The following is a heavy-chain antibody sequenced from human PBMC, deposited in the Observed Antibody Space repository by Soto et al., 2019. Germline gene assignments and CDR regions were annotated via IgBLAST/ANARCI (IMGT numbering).Heavy chain of an antibody. V-gene: IGHV3-66*02. Sequence: GSLRLSCAASGFTFSSFDISWVRQAPGKGLEWVSVIYSGGSKYYADSVKGRFTISRDNSKNTAFLQMNSLRPEDAGVYYCAKEGTLWSAEFDYWGQGTLVTVSS. D-gene: IGHD2-21*01. CDR3: AKEGTLWSAEFDY. CDR1: GFTFSSFD. J-gene: IGHJ4*02. CDR2: IYSGGSK.